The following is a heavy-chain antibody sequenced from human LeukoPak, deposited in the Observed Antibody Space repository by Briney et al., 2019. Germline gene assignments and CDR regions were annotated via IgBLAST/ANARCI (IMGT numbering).Heavy chain of an antibody. J-gene: IGHJ5*02. CDR3: AKDSKSGSYYRWFDP. Sequence: GGSLRLSCATSGFTFSTFWMHWVRQAPGKGLVWVSRINHDGSSTNYADSVKGRFTISRDNAKNTLHLQMNSLRAEDTAVYYCAKDSKSGSYYRWFDPWGQGTLVTVSS. CDR1: GFTFSTFW. CDR2: INHDGSST. D-gene: IGHD1-26*01. V-gene: IGHV3-74*01.